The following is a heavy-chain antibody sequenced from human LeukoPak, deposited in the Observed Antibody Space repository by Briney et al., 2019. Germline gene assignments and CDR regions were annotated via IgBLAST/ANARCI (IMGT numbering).Heavy chain of an antibody. CDR3: ARGPHWYFDL. V-gene: IGHV4-34*01. CDR2: INHSGST. J-gene: IGHJ2*01. Sequence: SETLSLTCAVYGGSFSGYYWSWIRQPPGKGLEWIGEINHSGSTNYNPPLKSRVTISVDTSKNQFSLKLSSVTAADTAVYYCARGPHWYFDLWGRGTLVTVSS. CDR1: GGSFSGYY.